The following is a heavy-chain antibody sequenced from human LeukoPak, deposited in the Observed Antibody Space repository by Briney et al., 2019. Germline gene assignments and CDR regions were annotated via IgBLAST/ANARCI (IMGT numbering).Heavy chain of an antibody. CDR3: TKDVRYYYDSSGYYY. CDR1: GFTFSSYG. CDR2: ISYDGSNK. J-gene: IGHJ4*02. Sequence: GRSLRLSCAASGFTFSSYGVHWVRQAPGKGLEWVAVISYDGSNKYYADSVKGRFTISRDNSKNTLYLQMNSLRAEDTAVYYCTKDVRYYYDSSGYYYWGQGTLVTVSS. V-gene: IGHV3-30*18. D-gene: IGHD3-22*01.